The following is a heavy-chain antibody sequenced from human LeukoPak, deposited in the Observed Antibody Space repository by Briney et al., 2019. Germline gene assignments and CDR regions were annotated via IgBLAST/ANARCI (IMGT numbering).Heavy chain of an antibody. D-gene: IGHD2/OR15-2a*01. J-gene: IGHJ4*02. V-gene: IGHV4-34*01. Sequence: SETLSLTCAVYGGSFSGYYWSWIRQPPGRGLEWIGEINHSGSTNYNPSLKSRVTISVDTSKNQFSLELSSVTAADTAVYYCASFDRAVLSLDYWGQGTLVTVSS. CDR1: GGSFSGYY. CDR3: ASFDRAVLSLDY. CDR2: INHSGST.